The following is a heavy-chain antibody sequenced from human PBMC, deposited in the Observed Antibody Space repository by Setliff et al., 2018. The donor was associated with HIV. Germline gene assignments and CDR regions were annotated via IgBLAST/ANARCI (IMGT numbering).Heavy chain of an antibody. CDR2: INAGNGDT. D-gene: IGHD4-17*01. Sequence: ASVKVSCKASGYTFTNYAIHWVRQAPGQRLEWMGWINAGNGDTKYSQKFQGRVTITTDTSASTAYMELSSLRSEDTAVYYCARGQASNDYGVSFWGQGTMVTVSS. CDR3: ARGQASNDYGVSF. V-gene: IGHV1-3*01. J-gene: IGHJ3*01. CDR1: GYTFTNYA.